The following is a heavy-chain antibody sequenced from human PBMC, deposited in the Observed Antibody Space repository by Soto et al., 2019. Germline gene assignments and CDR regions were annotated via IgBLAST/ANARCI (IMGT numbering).Heavy chain of an antibody. J-gene: IGHJ4*02. V-gene: IGHV3-74*01. CDR3: TRGDGDYHDGNGYLGRH. CDR2: IKNDGSGA. D-gene: IGHD5-18*01. Sequence: EVQLVESVGDLVQPGGSLRLSCVASGFTFSNYWMHWVRQPPGKGLEWVSRIKNDGSGAYYADSVQGRFTISRDNAKNXXYLEMNRLRAEDTAVYYCTRGDGDYHDGNGYLGRHWGQGTLVTVSS. CDR1: GFTFSNYW.